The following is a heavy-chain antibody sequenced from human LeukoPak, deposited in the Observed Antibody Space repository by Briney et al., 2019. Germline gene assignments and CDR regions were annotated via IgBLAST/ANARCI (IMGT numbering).Heavy chain of an antibody. J-gene: IGHJ4*02. CDR2: INPNSGGT. CDR1: GYTFTGYY. Sequence: ASVKVSCKASGYTFTGYYMHWVRQAPGQGLEWMGWINPNSGGTNYAQKFQGRVTMTRDTSISTAYMELSRLRSDDTAVYYCARVMGWSSDFDFDYWGQGTLVTVSS. CDR3: ARVMGWSSDFDFDY. V-gene: IGHV1-2*02. D-gene: IGHD6-19*01.